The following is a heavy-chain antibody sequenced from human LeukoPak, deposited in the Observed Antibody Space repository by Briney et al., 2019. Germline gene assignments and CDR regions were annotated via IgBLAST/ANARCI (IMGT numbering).Heavy chain of an antibody. CDR2: ISSSSSYI. Sequence: PGGSLRLSCAASGFTFSSYTMNWVRQAPGKGLEWVSSISSSSSYIYYADSVKRRFTISRDNAKNSLYLQMNSLRAEDTAVYYCARDRNYDYIWGSYRPDYFDYWGQGTLVTVSS. V-gene: IGHV3-21*01. D-gene: IGHD3-16*02. CDR1: GFTFSSYT. CDR3: ARDRNYDYIWGSYRPDYFDY. J-gene: IGHJ4*02.